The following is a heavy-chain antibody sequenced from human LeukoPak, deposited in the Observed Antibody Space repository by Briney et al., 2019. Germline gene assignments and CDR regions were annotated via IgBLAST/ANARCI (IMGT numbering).Heavy chain of an antibody. CDR3: AKGEMGDSSGYIGY. J-gene: IGHJ4*02. CDR1: GFTVSSNY. Sequence: GGSLRLSCAASGFTVSSNYMSWVRQAPGKGLEWDSVIYSGGSTYYADSVKGRFTISRDNSKNTLYLQMNSLRAEDTAVYYCAKGEMGDSSGYIGYWRQGTLVTVSS. D-gene: IGHD3-22*01. CDR2: IYSGGST. V-gene: IGHV3-53*01.